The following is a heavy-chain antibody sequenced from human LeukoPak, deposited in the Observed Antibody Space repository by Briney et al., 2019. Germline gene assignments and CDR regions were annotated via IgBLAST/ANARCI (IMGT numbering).Heavy chain of an antibody. V-gene: IGHV1-18*01. CDR3: ARALSDDFWSFYQDY. Sequence: GASVKVSCKASGYIFRSYGISWVRQAPGQGLEWMGWISAYNGKTNYAQKVQGRVTLTTDTSTSTAYMEMRGLVSDDTAVYYCARALSDDFWSFYQDYWGQGTLLIV. D-gene: IGHD3-3*01. CDR1: GYIFRSYG. CDR2: ISAYNGKT. J-gene: IGHJ4*02.